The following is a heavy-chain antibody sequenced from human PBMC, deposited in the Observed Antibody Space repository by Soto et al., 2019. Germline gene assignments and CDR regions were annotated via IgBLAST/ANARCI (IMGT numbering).Heavy chain of an antibody. CDR1: GGSIRSGGYY. D-gene: IGHD3-3*01. V-gene: IGHV4-31*03. J-gene: IGHJ6*02. CDR2: IYYSGST. Sequence: SETLSLTCTVSGGSIRSGGYYWSWIRQHPGKGLEWIGYIYYSGSTYYNPSLKSRVTISVDKSKNQFSLKLSSVTAADTAVYYCAREGRYRDYDFWSGCGRMLGRDVWGQGTTVTVS. CDR3: AREGRYRDYDFWSGCGRMLGRDV.